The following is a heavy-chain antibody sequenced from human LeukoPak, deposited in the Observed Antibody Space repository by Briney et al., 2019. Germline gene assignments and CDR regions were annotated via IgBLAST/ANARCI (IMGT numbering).Heavy chain of an antibody. V-gene: IGHV4-59*01. CDR2: IYYSGST. CDR3: ARGNYDFWSGYSVS. D-gene: IGHD3-3*01. Sequence: ETLSLTCTVSGGSISSYYWSWIRQPPGKGLEWIGYIYYSGSTNYNPSLKSRVTISVDTSKNQFSLKLSSVTAADAAVYYCARGNYDFWSGYSVSWGQGTLVTVSS. J-gene: IGHJ5*02. CDR1: GGSISSYY.